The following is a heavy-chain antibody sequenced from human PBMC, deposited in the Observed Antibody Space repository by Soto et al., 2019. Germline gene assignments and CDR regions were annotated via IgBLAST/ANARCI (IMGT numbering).Heavy chain of an antibody. CDR3: ARDGGEGYYGMDV. V-gene: IGHV3-30-3*01. Sequence: GSLRLSCAASGFTFSSYAMHWVRQAPGKGLEWVAVISYDGSNKYYADSVKGRFTISRDNSKNTLYLQMNSLRAEDTAVYYCARDGGEGYYGMDVWGQGTTVTVSS. CDR1: GFTFSSYA. CDR2: ISYDGSNK. J-gene: IGHJ6*02. D-gene: IGHD3-16*01.